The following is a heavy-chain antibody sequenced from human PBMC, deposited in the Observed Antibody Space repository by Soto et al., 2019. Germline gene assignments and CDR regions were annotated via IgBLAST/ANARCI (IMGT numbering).Heavy chain of an antibody. Sequence: QVQLVQSGAEVKKPGSSVKVSCKASGGTFSSYAISWVRQAPGQGLEWMGGIIPIFGTANYAQKFQGRVTITADESTSTAYRELSSLGSEETAGYYCGWGEYYYDSSGYYYEAFDIWGQGTMVTVSS. D-gene: IGHD3-22*01. V-gene: IGHV1-69*01. CDR1: GGTFSSYA. J-gene: IGHJ3*02. CDR3: GWGEYYYDSSGYYYEAFDI. CDR2: IIPIFGTA.